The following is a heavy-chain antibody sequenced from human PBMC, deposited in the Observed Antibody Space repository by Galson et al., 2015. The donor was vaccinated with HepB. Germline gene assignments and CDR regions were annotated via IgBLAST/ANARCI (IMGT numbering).Heavy chain of an antibody. J-gene: IGHJ4*02. Sequence: TLSLTCTVSGGSISSYYWSWIRQPPGKGLEWIGYIYYSGSTNYNPSLKSRVTISVDTSKNQFSLKLSSVTAADTAVYYCARHPPYSSFDYWGQGTLVTVSS. D-gene: IGHD6-13*01. CDR1: GGSISSYY. CDR2: IYYSGST. V-gene: IGHV4-59*08. CDR3: ARHPPYSSFDY.